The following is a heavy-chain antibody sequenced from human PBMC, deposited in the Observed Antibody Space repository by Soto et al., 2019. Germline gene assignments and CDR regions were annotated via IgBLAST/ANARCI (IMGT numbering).Heavy chain of an antibody. CDR1: GYSFTTYG. Sequence: QIQLVQSGAEVKKPGASVKVSCKASGYSFTTYGFSWVRQAPGQGLEWMGWIDTYTGNTNYAQKLQDRVTMTTDTSTSTAYMELRSLRSDDTARYYCTRDPGIAAPGRGLGDYWGQGTLVTVSS. CDR2: IDTYTGNT. CDR3: TRDPGIAAPGRGLGDY. D-gene: IGHD6-13*01. J-gene: IGHJ4*02. V-gene: IGHV1-18*01.